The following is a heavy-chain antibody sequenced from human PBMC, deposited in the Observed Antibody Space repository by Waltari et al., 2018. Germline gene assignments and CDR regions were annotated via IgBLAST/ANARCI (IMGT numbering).Heavy chain of an antibody. J-gene: IGHJ4*02. D-gene: IGHD5-12*01. CDR2: ISYTGST. V-gene: IGHV4-59*08. Sequence: QVQLQESGPGLVKPSETLSLTCTVSGDSISSYYWSWIRQPPGKGLEWIGYISYTGSTNYTPSLKGRVTFSVDTSKNQFSLKLSSATAADTAVYYCARALVTTRIYFDYWGLGTLVTVSS. CDR1: GDSISSYY. CDR3: ARALVTTRIYFDY.